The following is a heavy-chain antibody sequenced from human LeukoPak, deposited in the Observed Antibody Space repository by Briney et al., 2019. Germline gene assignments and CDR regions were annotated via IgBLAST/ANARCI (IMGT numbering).Heavy chain of an antibody. CDR3: ARQGGRMAGIAARRNDY. J-gene: IGHJ4*02. CDR2: IISSSSTI. V-gene: IGHV3-48*01. CDR1: GFTFSSYS. D-gene: IGHD6-6*01. Sequence: PGGSLRLSCAASGFTFSSYSMNWVRQAPGKGLEWVSYIISSSSTIYYADSVKGRFTISRDNAKNSLYLQMNSLRAEDTAVYYCARQGGRMAGIAARRNDYWGQGTLVTVSS.